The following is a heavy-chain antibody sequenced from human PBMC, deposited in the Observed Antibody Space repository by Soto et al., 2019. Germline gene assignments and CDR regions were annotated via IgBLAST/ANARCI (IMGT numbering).Heavy chain of an antibody. CDR2: IIPIFGTA. Sequence: ASVKVSCKASGGTFSSYAISWVRQAPGQGLEWMGGIIPIFGTANYAQKFQGRVTLTADESTDTAYMELSSLRSEDTAVYYCARTSPFPYSGSYKTGDYFDYWGQGTLVTVSS. J-gene: IGHJ4*02. CDR1: GGTFSSYA. D-gene: IGHD1-26*01. CDR3: ARTSPFPYSGSYKTGDYFDY. V-gene: IGHV1-69*13.